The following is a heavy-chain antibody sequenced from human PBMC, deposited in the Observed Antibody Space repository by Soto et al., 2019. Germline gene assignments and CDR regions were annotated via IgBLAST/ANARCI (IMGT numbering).Heavy chain of an antibody. CDR3: AHRPLWSGYDKNWFDP. V-gene: IGHV2-5*01. J-gene: IGHJ5*02. CDR1: GFSLSTSGVG. CDR2: IYWNDDK. Sequence: ASGPTLVNPTQTLTLTCTFSGFSLSTSGVGVGWIRQPPGKALEWLALIYWNDDKRYSPSLKSRLTITKDTSKNQVVLTMTNMDPVDTATYYCAHRPLWSGYDKNWFDPWGQGTLVTVSS. D-gene: IGHD3-3*01.